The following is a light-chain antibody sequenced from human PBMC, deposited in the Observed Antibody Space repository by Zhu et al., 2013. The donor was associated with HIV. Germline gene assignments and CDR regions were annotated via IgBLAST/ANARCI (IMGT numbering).Light chain of an antibody. CDR1: QSVSSSY. V-gene: IGKV3D-7*01. J-gene: IGKJ3*01. CDR3: QKYNSAPFS. Sequence: EIVLTQSPGTLSLSPGERATLSCRASQSVSSSYLAWYQQKPGQVPRLLISGASTLQSGVPSRFSGSGSGTEFTLTISGLQPEDFATYYCQKYNSAPFSFGPGTKVEI. CDR2: GAS.